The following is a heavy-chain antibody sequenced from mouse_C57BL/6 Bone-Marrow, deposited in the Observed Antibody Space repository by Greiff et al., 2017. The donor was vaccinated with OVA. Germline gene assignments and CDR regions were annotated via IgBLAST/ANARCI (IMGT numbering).Heavy chain of an antibody. CDR3: ARWENLLLTVCYFDY. CDR1: GYTFTSYG. J-gene: IGHJ2*01. D-gene: IGHD1-1*01. CDR2: IYPRSGNT. Sequence: QVQLQQSGAELARPGASVKLSCKASGYTFTSYGISWVKQRTGQGLEWIGEIYPRSGNTYYNEKFKGKATLTADKSSSTAYMELRSLTSEDSAVYICARWENLLLTVCYFDYWGQGTTLTVSS. V-gene: IGHV1-81*01.